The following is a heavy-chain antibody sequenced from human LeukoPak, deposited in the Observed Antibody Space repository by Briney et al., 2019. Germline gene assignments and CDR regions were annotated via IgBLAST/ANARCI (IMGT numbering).Heavy chain of an antibody. J-gene: IGHJ3*02. CDR2: IKQDGSEK. CDR1: GFTFSSCW. D-gene: IGHD6-13*01. V-gene: IGHV3-7*01. Sequence: GGSLRLSCAASGFTFSSCWMSWVRQAPGKGLEWVANIKQDGSEKYYVDSVKGRFTIPRDNAKNSLYLQMNSLRAEDTAVYYCARDSIIPKYSSSWYVDAFDIWGQGTMVTVSS. CDR3: ARDSIIPKYSSSWYVDAFDI.